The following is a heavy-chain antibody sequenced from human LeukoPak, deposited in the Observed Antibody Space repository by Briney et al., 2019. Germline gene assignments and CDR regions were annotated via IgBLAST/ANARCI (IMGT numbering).Heavy chain of an antibody. CDR1: GGSISNYY. CDR3: ARGYSSSWYYFDY. CDR2: VHYSGST. J-gene: IGHJ4*02. V-gene: IGHV4-59*08. D-gene: IGHD6-13*01. Sequence: PSETLSLTCTVSGGSISNYYWSWLRQPPGKGLEGIGYVHYSGSTNYNPSLKSRATISVDTSKSQFSLKLSSVTAADTAIYYCARGYSSSWYYFDYWGQGTLVTVSS.